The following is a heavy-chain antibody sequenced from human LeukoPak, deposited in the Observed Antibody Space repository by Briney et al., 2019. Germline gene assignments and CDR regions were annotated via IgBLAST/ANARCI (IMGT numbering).Heavy chain of an antibody. Sequence: GESLKISCKGSGYSFTTYWIGWARQMPGKGLEWMGIIYPGDSDTRYSPSFQGQVTISADKSISTAYLQWSSLKASDTAMYYCARKFRDSSGYYSYYFDYWGQGTLVTVSS. D-gene: IGHD3-22*01. CDR2: IYPGDSDT. J-gene: IGHJ4*02. V-gene: IGHV5-51*01. CDR3: ARKFRDSSGYYSYYFDY. CDR1: GYSFTTYW.